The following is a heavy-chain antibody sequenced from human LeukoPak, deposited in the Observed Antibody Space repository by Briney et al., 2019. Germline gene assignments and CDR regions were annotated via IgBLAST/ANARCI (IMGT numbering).Heavy chain of an antibody. D-gene: IGHD6-19*01. CDR3: ARGSPDQDSSGWPSFDY. J-gene: IGHJ4*02. CDR1: GGYFSGYY. V-gene: IGHV4-34*01. CDR2: INHSGST. Sequence: SETLSLTCAVYGGYFSGYYWSWIRQPPGKGLEWIGEINHSGSTNYNPSLKSRVTISVDTSKNQFSLKLSSVTAADTAVYYWARGSPDQDSSGWPSFDYWGQGTLVTVSS.